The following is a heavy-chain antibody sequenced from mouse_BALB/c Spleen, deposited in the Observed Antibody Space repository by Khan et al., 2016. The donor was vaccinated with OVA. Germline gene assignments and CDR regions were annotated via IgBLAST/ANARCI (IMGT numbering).Heavy chain of an antibody. CDR2: INPSDGGA. Sequence: QVQLQQPGAELVKPGASVRLSCKASGYTFSSYYLYWVKMRPGQGLEWIGGINPSDGGAHFNEKFKTKATLTVDNSSSTAYMEFSSLTSEDSAVYFCTRSGYASPFAYWGQGTLVTVSA. CDR3: TRSGYASPFAY. CDR1: GYTFSSYY. D-gene: IGHD6-1*01. V-gene: IGHV1S81*02. J-gene: IGHJ3*01.